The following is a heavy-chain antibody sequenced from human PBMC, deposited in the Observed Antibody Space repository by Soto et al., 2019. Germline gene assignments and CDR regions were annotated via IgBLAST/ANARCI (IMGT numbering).Heavy chain of an antibody. Sequence: QVQLVESGGGVVQPGRSLRLSCAASGFTFSSYAMHWVRQAPGKGLEWVAVISYDGSNKYYADSVKGRFTISRDNSKNTLYLQMNNPRTEDTAVYYCARESSLVGYYYGMDVWGQGTKVTVSS. D-gene: IGHD6-6*01. J-gene: IGHJ6*02. CDR2: ISYDGSNK. CDR1: GFTFSSYA. CDR3: ARESSLVGYYYGMDV. V-gene: IGHV3-30-3*01.